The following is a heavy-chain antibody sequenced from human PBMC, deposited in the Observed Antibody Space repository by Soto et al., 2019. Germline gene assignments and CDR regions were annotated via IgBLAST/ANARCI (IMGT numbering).Heavy chain of an antibody. V-gene: IGHV1-69*08. Sequence: QVQLVQSGAEVKKPGSSVKVSCKASGGTFSSYTISWVRQAPGQGLAWMGRIIPVLGIANYAQKFQGRVTITTDKSTSTAYMELSSLGSEDTAVYYCARDPSGYDLPAYWGQGTLVTVSS. CDR2: IIPVLGIA. CDR1: GGTFSSYT. CDR3: ARDPSGYDLPAY. J-gene: IGHJ4*02. D-gene: IGHD5-12*01.